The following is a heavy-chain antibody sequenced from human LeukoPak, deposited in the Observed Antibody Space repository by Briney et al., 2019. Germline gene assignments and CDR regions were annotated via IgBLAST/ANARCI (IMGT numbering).Heavy chain of an antibody. CDR1: GYSISSGFY. CDR2: IYHTGST. Sequence: PSETLSLTCTVPGYSISSGFYWGWIRQPPGKGLEWIGSIYHTGSTYYNPSLKSRVTISVDTSKNQFSLKLSSVTAADTAVYYCARQATDYYYYMDVWGKGTTVTISS. J-gene: IGHJ6*03. V-gene: IGHV4-38-2*02. CDR3: ARQATDYYYYMDV.